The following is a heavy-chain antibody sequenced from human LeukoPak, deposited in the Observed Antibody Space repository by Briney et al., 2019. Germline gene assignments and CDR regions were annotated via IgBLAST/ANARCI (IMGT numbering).Heavy chain of an antibody. CDR3: ARAPLSFGNNGETCSGP. Sequence: ASVKVSCKASGYTFSDYYMHWVRQAPGQGLEWMGRINPNSGGTDSAQNFQVRVTMTRDTSINTAYMELRGLKSDDTAVYYCARAPLSFGNNGETCSGPGGKGPLVTVS. CDR2: INPNSGGT. D-gene: IGHD2-8*01. CDR1: GYTFSDYY. J-gene: IGHJ5*02. V-gene: IGHV1-2*06.